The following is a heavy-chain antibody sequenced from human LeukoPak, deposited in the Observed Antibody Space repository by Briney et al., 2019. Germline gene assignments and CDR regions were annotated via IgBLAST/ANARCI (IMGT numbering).Heavy chain of an antibody. V-gene: IGHV1-18*01. CDR1: GYSFSSHG. J-gene: IGHJ6*03. CDR3: ARSPYSSSSYNYMDV. Sequence: ASVKVSCKASGYSFSSHGISWVRQAPGQGLEWMGWITTYTGNTNYALKLQDRLTMTTDTSTSTAYMELSSVTSDYAAVYYCARSPYSSSSYNYMDVWGKGTTVTVSS. CDR2: ITTYTGNT. D-gene: IGHD6-6*01.